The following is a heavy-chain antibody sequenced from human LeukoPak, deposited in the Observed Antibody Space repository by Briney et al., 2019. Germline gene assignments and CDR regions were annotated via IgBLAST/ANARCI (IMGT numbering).Heavy chain of an antibody. V-gene: IGHV3-7*04. D-gene: IGHD1-1*01. CDR3: SRVTTNGYFEY. CDR2: MRQDGSEI. Sequence: PGGSLRLSCAASGFPFNVQTMSWVRQAPGKGLDWVASMRQDGSEIYYVDSVKGRFTISRDNPKNSLYLQMNSLRAEDTAVYFCSRVTTNGYFEYWGQGTLVTVSS. CDR1: GFPFNVQT. J-gene: IGHJ4*02.